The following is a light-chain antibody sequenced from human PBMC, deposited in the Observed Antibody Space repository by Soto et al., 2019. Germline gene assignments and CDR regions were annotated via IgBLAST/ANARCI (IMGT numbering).Light chain of an antibody. CDR1: GSDFGDYNY. CDR3: SSYAGSNNWV. J-gene: IGLJ3*02. CDR2: EVS. V-gene: IGLV2-8*01. Sequence: QSALTQPPSASESPGQSVTISCTGTGSDFGDYNYVSWYQQHPGKAPKLIIYEVSKRPSGVPDRFSGPKSGNTASLTVSGLQAEDEADYYCSSYAGSNNWVFGGGTKLTVL.